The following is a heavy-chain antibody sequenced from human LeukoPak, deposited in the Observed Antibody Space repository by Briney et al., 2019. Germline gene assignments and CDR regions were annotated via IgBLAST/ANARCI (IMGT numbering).Heavy chain of an antibody. D-gene: IGHD2-2*01. V-gene: IGHV1-69*13. CDR2: IIPIFGTA. CDR3: ARDCSSTSCSIGNYYYYYGMDV. Sequence: GASVKVSCKASGGTFSSYAISWVRRAPGQGLEWMGGIIPIFGTANYAQKFQGRVTITADESTSTAYMELSSLRSEDTAVYYCARDCSSTSCSIGNYYYYYGMDVWGQGTTVTVSS. J-gene: IGHJ6*02. CDR1: GGTFSSYA.